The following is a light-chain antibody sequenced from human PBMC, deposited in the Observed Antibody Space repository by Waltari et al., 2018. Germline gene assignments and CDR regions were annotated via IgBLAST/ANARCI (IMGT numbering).Light chain of an antibody. V-gene: IGLV2-14*03. CDR1: SRDVGAYTY. CDR3: TSYTSRNTLV. J-gene: IGLJ1*01. Sequence: QSALTQPASVSGSPGQSLTISCTGTSRDVGAYTYISWYQQHPGKVPKFMIFDVSNRPSGVSNRFSGSKSGNTASLTISGLQAEDEADYYCTSYTSRNTLVFGSGTKVTVL. CDR2: DVS.